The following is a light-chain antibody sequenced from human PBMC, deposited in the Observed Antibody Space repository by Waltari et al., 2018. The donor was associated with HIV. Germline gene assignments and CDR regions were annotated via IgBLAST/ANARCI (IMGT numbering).Light chain of an antibody. Sequence: QSVLTQPPSVSAAPGQKVTISCSGSSSNIGNNYVSWYQQLPEPAPKPLIYESNKRPDGIPGGFAGSESGTSATLGITGLQTGDEADYDCGTWDSSLSGGWVLGGGTRLTVL. CDR2: ESN. V-gene: IGLV1-51*01. CDR3: GTWDSSLSGGWV. CDR1: SSNIGNNY. J-gene: IGLJ3*02.